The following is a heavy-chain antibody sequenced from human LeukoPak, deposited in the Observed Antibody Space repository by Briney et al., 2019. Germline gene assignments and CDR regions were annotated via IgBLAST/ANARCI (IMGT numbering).Heavy chain of an antibody. V-gene: IGHV4-30-4*08. CDR3: ARARGKEWELLKGAFDI. CDR2: IYYSGST. CDR1: GGSISSGDYY. Sequence: PSETLSLTCTVSGGSISSGDYYWSWIRQPPGKGLEWIGYIYYSGSTYYNPSLKSRVTISVDTSKNQFSLKLSSVTAADTAVYYCARARGKEWELLKGAFDIWGQGTMVTVSS. J-gene: IGHJ3*02. D-gene: IGHD1-26*01.